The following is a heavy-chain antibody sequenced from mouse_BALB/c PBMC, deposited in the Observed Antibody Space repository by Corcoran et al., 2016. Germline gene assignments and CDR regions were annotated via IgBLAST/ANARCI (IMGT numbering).Heavy chain of an antibody. J-gene: IGHJ2*01. CDR2: INPNNGGT. V-gene: IGHV1-18*01. D-gene: IGHD1-1*01. CDR1: GYTFTDYN. Sequence: EVLLQQSGPELVKPGASVKIPCKASGYTFTDYNMDWVKQSHGKRLEWIGDINPNNGGTINNQKFKGKATLTVDKSSSTAYMELRSLTSEDTAVYYCARLDYYGSSPFDYGGQGTTLTVSS. CDR3: ARLDYYGSSPFDY.